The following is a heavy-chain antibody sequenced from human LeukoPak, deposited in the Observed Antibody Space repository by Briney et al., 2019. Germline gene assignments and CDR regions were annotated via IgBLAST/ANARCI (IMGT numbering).Heavy chain of an antibody. Sequence: GGSLRLSCAASGFTFSSYGMHWVRQAPGKGLEWVANIKPDGSDKYYVDSVKGRFTISRDNAKNSLYLQMNSLRAEDTAVYYCTRTHIAQYDFWTASLWGQGTPVTVSS. J-gene: IGHJ4*02. V-gene: IGHV3-7*01. CDR2: IKPDGSDK. CDR1: GFTFSSYG. D-gene: IGHD3-3*01. CDR3: TRTHIAQYDFWTASL.